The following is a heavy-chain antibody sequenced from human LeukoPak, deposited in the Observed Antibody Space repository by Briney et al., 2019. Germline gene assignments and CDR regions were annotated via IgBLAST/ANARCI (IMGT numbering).Heavy chain of an antibody. J-gene: IGHJ4*02. V-gene: IGHV3-30*04. Sequence: GRSLRLSCAASGFTFSSYAMHWVRQAPGKELEWVAVISYDGSNKYYADSVKGRFTISRDNSKNTLYLQMNSLRAEDTAVYYCARDRGYCSGGSCSPYFDYWGQGTLVTVSS. D-gene: IGHD2-15*01. CDR1: GFTFSSYA. CDR3: ARDRGYCSGGSCSPYFDY. CDR2: ISYDGSNK.